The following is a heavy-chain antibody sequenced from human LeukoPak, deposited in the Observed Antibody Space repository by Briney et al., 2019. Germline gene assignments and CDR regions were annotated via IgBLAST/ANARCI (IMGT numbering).Heavy chain of an antibody. D-gene: IGHD1-7*01. V-gene: IGHV3-7*01. J-gene: IGHJ6*03. CDR2: INQDGSTK. CDR3: ARDARYNWNLGYYYYYYMDV. CDR1: GFSFSNSW. Sequence: PGGSLRLSCAATGFSFSNSWMTWVRQAPGKGPEWLANINQDGSTKNYVDAVEGRFTISRDNAKNTLYLQMNSLRAEDTAVYYCARDARYNWNLGYYYYYYMDVWGKGTTVTVSS.